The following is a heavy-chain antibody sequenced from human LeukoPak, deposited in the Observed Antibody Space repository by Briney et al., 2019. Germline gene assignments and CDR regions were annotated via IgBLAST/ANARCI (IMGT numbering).Heavy chain of an antibody. CDR2: VYSSGTT. D-gene: IGHD1-14*01. CDR1: GDSIRSMRYS. J-gene: IGHJ3*02. Sequence: SETLSLTCKVSGDSIRSMRYSWGWIRQSPGKGLEWIATVYSSGTTYFNPSVKSRVTIFMDPSKNQFSLKLTSVTAADTAVYYCARQAGGGNDAFDIWGQGKMVTVFS. V-gene: IGHV4-39*01. CDR3: ARQAGGGNDAFDI.